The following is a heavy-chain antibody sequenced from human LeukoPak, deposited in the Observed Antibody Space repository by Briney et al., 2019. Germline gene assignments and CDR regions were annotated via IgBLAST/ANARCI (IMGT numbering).Heavy chain of an antibody. CDR2: ISYDGSNK. J-gene: IGHJ6*02. CDR3: AKVPKPSLDQRLGYCSGGSCYGGIDYYCYGMDV. CDR1: GVTFSSYG. D-gene: IGHD2-15*01. Sequence: PGRSLRLSCAASGVTFSSYGMHWVRQAPGKGREWVAVISYDGSNKYYADSVKGRFTISRDNSKNTLYLQMNSLRAEDTAVYYCAKVPKPSLDQRLGYCSGGSCYGGIDYYCYGMDVWGQGTTVTVSS. V-gene: IGHV3-30*18.